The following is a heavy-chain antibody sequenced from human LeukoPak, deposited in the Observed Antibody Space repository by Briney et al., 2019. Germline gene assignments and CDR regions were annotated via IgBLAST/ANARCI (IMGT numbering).Heavy chain of an antibody. Sequence: SPSETLSLTCTVSGGSITGYHWSWIRQSAGKGLEWIGRLHTSGSGSATFNPSLQSRVTVSIDKSKNQFSLNLIPVTAADTAVYYCAREPAGVPEYYFDYWGQGTLVTVSS. V-gene: IGHV4-4*07. CDR2: LHTSGSGSA. J-gene: IGHJ4*02. CDR3: AREPAGVPEYYFDY. CDR1: GGSITGYH.